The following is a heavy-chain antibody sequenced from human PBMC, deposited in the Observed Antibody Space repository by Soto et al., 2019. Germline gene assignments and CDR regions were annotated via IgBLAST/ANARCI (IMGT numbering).Heavy chain of an antibody. V-gene: IGHV4-4*02. J-gene: IGHJ6*02. CDR1: GGSISSSNC. Sequence: QVQLQESGPGLVKPSGTLSLTCAVSGGSISSSNCWSWVRQPPGKGLEWIGEIYHSGSTNFNPSLKSRVTISVDKSKNQFSLMLNSVPAAATAVYYCARVSGSYYYGMDVWGQGTTVTVSS. CDR3: ARVSGSYYYGMDV. CDR2: IYHSGST.